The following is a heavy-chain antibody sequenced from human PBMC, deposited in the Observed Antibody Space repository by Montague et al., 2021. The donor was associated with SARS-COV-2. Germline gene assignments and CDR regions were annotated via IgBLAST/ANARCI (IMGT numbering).Heavy chain of an antibody. CDR3: ARDRYSSSWYGQKYYFDY. V-gene: IGHV4-34*01. CDR1: GRSFSGYY. Sequence: SETLSLTSAVYGRSFSGYYWSWIRQPPGKGLEWIGEINHSGSTNYNPSLKSRVTISVDTSKNQFSLKLSSVTAADTAVYYCARDRYSSSWYGQKYYFDYWGQGTLVTVSS. CDR2: INHSGST. D-gene: IGHD6-13*01. J-gene: IGHJ4*02.